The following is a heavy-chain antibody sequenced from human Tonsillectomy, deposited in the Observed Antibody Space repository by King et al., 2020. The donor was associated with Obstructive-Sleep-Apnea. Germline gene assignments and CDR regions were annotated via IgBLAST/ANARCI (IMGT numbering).Heavy chain of an antibody. CDR3: ARVGFYDFWSGLYYFDY. D-gene: IGHD3-3*01. CDR1: GFTFSSYS. V-gene: IGHV3-21*01. CDR2: IISSSSNM. J-gene: IGHJ4*02. Sequence: VQLVESGGGLVKPGGSLRLSCASSGFTFSSYSMNWVRQAPGKWIEWGSSIISSSSNMFYEDSVKGRFTVSRDNAKNSLYLQMNSLRVEDTAVYYCARVGFYDFWSGLYYFDYWGQGTLVTVSA.